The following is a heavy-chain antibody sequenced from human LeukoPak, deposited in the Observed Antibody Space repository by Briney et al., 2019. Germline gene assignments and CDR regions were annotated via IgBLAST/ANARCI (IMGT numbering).Heavy chain of an antibody. D-gene: IGHD4-11*01. CDR3: AKDGKDDYSNYFDY. Sequence: PGGSLRLSCAASGFTFSSYGMHWVRQAPGKGLEWVAVISYDVSNKYYADSVKGRFTISRDNSKNTPYLQMNSLRAEDTAVYYCAKDGKDDYSNYFDYWGQGTLVTVSS. CDR1: GFTFSSYG. CDR2: ISYDVSNK. J-gene: IGHJ4*02. V-gene: IGHV3-30*18.